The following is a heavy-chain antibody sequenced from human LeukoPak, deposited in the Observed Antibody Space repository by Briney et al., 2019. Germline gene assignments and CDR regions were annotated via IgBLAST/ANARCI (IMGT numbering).Heavy chain of an antibody. D-gene: IGHD2-2*01. V-gene: IGHV3-33*08. CDR1: GFAFSIYA. CDR2: IWYDGSNK. CDR3: ARDGVIVVVPASEYYFDY. J-gene: IGHJ4*02. Sequence: GGSLRLSCAASGFAFSIYAMSWVRQAPGKGLEWVAVIWYDGSNKYYADSVKGRFTISRDNSKNTLYLQMNSLRAEDTAVYYCARDGVIVVVPASEYYFDYWGQGTLVTVSS.